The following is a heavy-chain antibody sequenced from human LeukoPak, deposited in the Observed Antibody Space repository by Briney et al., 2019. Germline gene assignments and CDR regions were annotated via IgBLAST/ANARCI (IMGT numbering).Heavy chain of an antibody. D-gene: IGHD2-21*02. CDR1: GGSISNNNYY. CDR2: IYYSGSP. J-gene: IGHJ2*01. CDR3: ARGAYCGGTCFWYFDL. Sequence: SETLSLTCTVSGGSISNNNYYWAWIRQPPGKGLECIGSIYYSGSPYYNPSLKSRVTISVDTSKNQFSLKVRSVTAADTAVYYCARGAYCGGTCFWYFDLWGRGTLVTVSS. V-gene: IGHV4-39*07.